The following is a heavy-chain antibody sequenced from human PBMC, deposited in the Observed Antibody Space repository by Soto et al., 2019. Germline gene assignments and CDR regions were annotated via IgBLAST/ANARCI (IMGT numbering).Heavy chain of an antibody. CDR1: GFSLSTSGMC. J-gene: IGHJ6*02. CDR3: ARMSGHSSGWKYVMDV. V-gene: IGHV2-70*11. D-gene: IGHD6-19*01. CDR2: IDWDDDK. Sequence: SGPTLVNPTQTLTLTCTFSGFSLSTSGMCVSWIRQPPGKALEWLARIDWDDDKYYSTSLKTRLTISKDTSKNQVVLTMTNMDPVDTATYYCARMSGHSSGWKYVMDVWGQRTTVTVSS.